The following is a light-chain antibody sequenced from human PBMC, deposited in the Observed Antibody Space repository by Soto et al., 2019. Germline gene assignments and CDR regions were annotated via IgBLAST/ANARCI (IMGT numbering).Light chain of an antibody. CDR2: AVS. J-gene: IGLJ3*02. CDR3: FSYTASDILV. CDR1: NSDVGGYNF. Sequence: QSALTQPRSVSGSPGQSVTISCTGTNSDVGGYNFVSWYQQLPGKAPKLMISAVSQRPSGVPDRFSGSKSGNTASLTISGLQADDEADYFCFSYTASDILVFGGGTKLTVL. V-gene: IGLV2-11*01.